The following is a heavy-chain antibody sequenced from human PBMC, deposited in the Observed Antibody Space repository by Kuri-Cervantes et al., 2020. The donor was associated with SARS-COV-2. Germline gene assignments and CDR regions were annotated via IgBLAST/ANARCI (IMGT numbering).Heavy chain of an antibody. CDR3: ARVAGEGPIYYYYMDV. CDR2: ISGSGSYI. J-gene: IGHJ6*03. CDR1: GFTFSGYT. V-gene: IGHV3-21*01. D-gene: IGHD3-10*01. Sequence: GESLKISCVATGFTFSGYTMNWVRRAPGKALQWVSSISGSGSYIYYADSVKGRFTVSRDSAKNSLYLQINSLRGEDTAVYYCARVAGEGPIYYYYMDVWGKGTTVTVSS.